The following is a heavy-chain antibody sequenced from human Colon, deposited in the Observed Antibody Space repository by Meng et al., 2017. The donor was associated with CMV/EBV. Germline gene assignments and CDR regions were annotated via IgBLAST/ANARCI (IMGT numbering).Heavy chain of an antibody. CDR2: MNPNSGNT. Sequence: ASVKVSCKASGYTFTTYDINWVRQAPGQGLEWMGWMNPNSGNTGYAQKFQGRVTMTSNTSITTAYMELSSLRSEDTAVYYCATLSIYDSTISDFWGQGTLVTVSS. D-gene: IGHD5/OR15-5a*01. CDR1: GYTFTTYD. V-gene: IGHV1-8*01. CDR3: ATLSIYDSTISDF. J-gene: IGHJ4*02.